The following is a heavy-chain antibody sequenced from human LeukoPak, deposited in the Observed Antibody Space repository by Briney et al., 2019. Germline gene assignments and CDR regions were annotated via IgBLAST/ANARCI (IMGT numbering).Heavy chain of an antibody. CDR3: AGGVKDCSGGSCYRHYYYYYMDV. D-gene: IGHD2-15*01. CDR2: INHSGST. Sequence: SETLSLTCAVYGGSFSGYYWSWIRQPPGKGLEWIGEINHSGSTNYNPSLKSRVTISVDTSKNQFSLKLSSVTAADTAVYYCAGGVKDCSGGSCYRHYYYYYMDVWGKGTTVTVSS. J-gene: IGHJ6*03. CDR1: GGSFSGYY. V-gene: IGHV4-34*01.